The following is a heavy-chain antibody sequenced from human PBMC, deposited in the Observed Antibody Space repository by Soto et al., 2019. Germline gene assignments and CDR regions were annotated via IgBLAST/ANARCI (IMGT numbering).Heavy chain of an antibody. Sequence: PSETLSLTCAVSGGSISSGGYSWSWIRQPPGKGLEWIGYIYHSGSTYYNPSLKSRVTISVDRSKNQFSLKLSSVTAADTAVYYCARCAAVAGYWSQRDYYGMDVWGQGTTVTVSS. V-gene: IGHV4-30-2*01. D-gene: IGHD6-19*01. CDR2: IYHSGST. CDR3: ARCAAVAGYWSQRDYYGMDV. CDR1: GGSISSGGYS. J-gene: IGHJ6*01.